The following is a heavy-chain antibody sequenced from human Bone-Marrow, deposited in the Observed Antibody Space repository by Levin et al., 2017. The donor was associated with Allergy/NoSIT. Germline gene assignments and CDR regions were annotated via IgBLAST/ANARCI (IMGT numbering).Heavy chain of an antibody. J-gene: IGHJ4*02. CDR3: ARGDTGMITGFEY. Sequence: GGSLRLSCAASGFTYSIYAMNWVRQAPGKGLEWVAGLTGSGTTADYASSVKGRFTISRDNFQNTVFLQMNSLRPEDTAVYYCARGDTGMITGFEYWGQGTLV. CDR1: GFTYSIYA. D-gene: IGHD3-16*01. CDR2: LTGSGTTA. V-gene: IGHV3-23*01.